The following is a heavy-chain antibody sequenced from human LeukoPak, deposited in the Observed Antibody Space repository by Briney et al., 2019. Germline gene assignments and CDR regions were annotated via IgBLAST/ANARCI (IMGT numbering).Heavy chain of an antibody. D-gene: IGHD1-26*01. V-gene: IGHV3-74*01. CDR2: ISRDGSNT. J-gene: IGHJ6*03. CDR1: EFTFSTYW. CDR3: AREWDLPGAYYMDV. Sequence: GGSLRLSCAASEFTFSTYWMHRVRQAPGKGLVWVSRISRDGSNTFYADSVKGRFTISRDNAKNTLYLQMNSLRGDDTAVYYCAREWDLPGAYYMDVWGKGTTVTVSS.